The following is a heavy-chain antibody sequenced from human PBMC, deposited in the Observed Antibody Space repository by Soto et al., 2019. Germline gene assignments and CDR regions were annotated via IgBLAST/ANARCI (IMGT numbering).Heavy chain of an antibody. J-gene: IGHJ4*02. CDR1: GFTFSSYG. CDR2: ISYDGSNK. D-gene: IGHD3-16*01. CDR3: AKYGRGGDY. Sequence: QVQLVESGGGVVQPGRSLRLSCAASGFTFSSYGRHWVRQAPGKGLEWVAAISYDGSNKYYADSVKGRFTISRDNSKNTLYLQMNSRRAEDTVGYYCAKYGRGGDYWGQGTLVTVAS. V-gene: IGHV3-30*18.